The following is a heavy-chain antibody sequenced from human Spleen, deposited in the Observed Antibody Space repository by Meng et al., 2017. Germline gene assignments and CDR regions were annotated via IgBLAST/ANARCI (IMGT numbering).Heavy chain of an antibody. V-gene: IGHV4-34*01. J-gene: IGHJ4*02. CDR2: INHSGST. CDR3: ARGPTTMAHDFDY. D-gene: IGHD4-11*01. Sequence: QLQLQRRGAVLLNPSETLSVTCVVSGGSFSDYYWSWIRQPPGKGLEWIGEINHSGSTNYNPSLESRATISVDTSQNNLSLKLSSVTAADSAVYYCARGPTTMAHDFDYWGQGTLVTVSS. CDR1: GGSFSDYY.